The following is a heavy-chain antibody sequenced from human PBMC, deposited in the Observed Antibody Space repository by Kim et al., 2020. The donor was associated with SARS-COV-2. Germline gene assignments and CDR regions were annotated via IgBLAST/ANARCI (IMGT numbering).Heavy chain of an antibody. Sequence: SETLSLTCTVSGGSVSSGSYYWSWIRQPPGKGLEWIGYIYYSGSTNYNPSLKSRVTISVDTSKNQFSLKLSSVTAADTAVYYCARDLNYWGQGTLVTVSS. CDR2: IYYSGST. V-gene: IGHV4-61*01. CDR3: ARDLNY. CDR1: GGSVSSGSYY. J-gene: IGHJ4*02.